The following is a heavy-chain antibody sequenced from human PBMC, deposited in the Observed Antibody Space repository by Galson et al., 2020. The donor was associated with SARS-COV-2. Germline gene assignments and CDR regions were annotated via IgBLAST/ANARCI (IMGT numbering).Heavy chain of an antibody. D-gene: IGHD3-10*01. CDR1: GFSFSTYA. J-gene: IGHJ5*02. V-gene: IGHV3-33*01. Sequence: GGTLRLSCTAPGFSFSTYAMHWVRQAPGKGLEWVAVIWLDESHKSYADSVKGRFITSRDNSKNTLYLQMISLRAEDTAVYYGGRHYYGSGSYDDSFDPWGQGTLVTVSS. CDR3: GRHYYGSGSYDDSFDP. CDR2: IWLDESHK.